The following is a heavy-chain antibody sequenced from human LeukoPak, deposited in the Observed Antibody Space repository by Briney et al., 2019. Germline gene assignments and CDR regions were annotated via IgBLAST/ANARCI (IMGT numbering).Heavy chain of an antibody. CDR2: ISGNGGST. CDR3: AKGSQLGYCSGGSCWLDI. D-gene: IGHD2-15*01. V-gene: IGHV3-23*01. CDR1: GFAFSSYA. Sequence: GGSLRLSCAASGFAFSSYAMSWVRQAPGKGLERVSAISGNGGSTYYAGSVKGRFIISRDNFKNTVSVEMNSLRADDTAVYYCAKGSQLGYCSGGSCWLDIWGQGTLVTVSS. J-gene: IGHJ4*02.